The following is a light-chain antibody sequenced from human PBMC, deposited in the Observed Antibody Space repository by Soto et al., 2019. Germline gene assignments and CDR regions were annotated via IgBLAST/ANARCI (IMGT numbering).Light chain of an antibody. Sequence: EIVMTQSPATLSVSPGERATFSCRASQSVSSSLAWYQQRPGQAPRLLVYAASTRATGIPARFSGSGSGTEFTLTIRSLQSEDFAVYYCHQYNSWPRTFGQGTKVEIK. J-gene: IGKJ1*01. CDR2: AAS. V-gene: IGKV3-15*01. CDR1: QSVSSS. CDR3: HQYNSWPRT.